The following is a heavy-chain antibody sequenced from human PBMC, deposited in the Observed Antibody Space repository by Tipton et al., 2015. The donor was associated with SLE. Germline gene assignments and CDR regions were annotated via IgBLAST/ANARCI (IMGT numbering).Heavy chain of an antibody. V-gene: IGHV4-39*07. CDR3: ARGRGY. J-gene: IGHJ4*02. CDR1: GGSISSSSYY. CDR2: IYYSGST. Sequence: LRLSCTVSGGSISSSSYYWGWIRQPPGKRLEWIGSIYYSGSTYYNPSLKSRVTISVDTSKNQFSLKLSSVTAADTAVYYCARGRGYWGQGTLVTVSS.